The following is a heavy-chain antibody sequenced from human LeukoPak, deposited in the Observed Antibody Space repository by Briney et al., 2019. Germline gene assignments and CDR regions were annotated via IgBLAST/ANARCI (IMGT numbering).Heavy chain of an antibody. Sequence: SETLSLTCAVYGGSFSGYYWSWIRQPPGKGLEWIGEINHSGSTNYNPPLKSRVTISVDTSKNQFSLKLSSVTAADTAVYYCARQLPYGGNSFGSYMDVWGKGTTVTISS. CDR3: ARQLPYGGNSFGSYMDV. CDR2: INHSGST. V-gene: IGHV4-34*01. J-gene: IGHJ6*03. CDR1: GGSFSGYY. D-gene: IGHD4-23*01.